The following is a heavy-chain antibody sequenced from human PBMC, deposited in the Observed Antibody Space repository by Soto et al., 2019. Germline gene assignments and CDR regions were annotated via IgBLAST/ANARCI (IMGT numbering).Heavy chain of an antibody. J-gene: IGHJ4*02. V-gene: IGHV1-3*01. CDR3: ARALAVPADFDY. CDR2: INAGNGNT. D-gene: IGHD6-19*01. CDR1: GYTFTSYA. Sequence: GASVKVSCKASGYTFTSYAMHWVRQAPGQRLEWMGWINAGNGNTKYSQKFQGRVTITRDTSASTAYMELSSLRSEDTALYYCARALAVPADFDYSGQATLVTVSS.